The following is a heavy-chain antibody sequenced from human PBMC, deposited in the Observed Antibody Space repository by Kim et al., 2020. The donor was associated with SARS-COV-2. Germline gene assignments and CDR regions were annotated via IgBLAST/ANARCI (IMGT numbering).Heavy chain of an antibody. CDR1: GFTFNTYG. CDR2: ISWDGNNI. CDR3: SKSFSGSYFGYDY. Sequence: GGSLRLSCAASGFTFNTYGMHWVRQAPGKGLEWVAGISWDGNNIDYADSVKGRFTISRDNSKNTLYLQMNSLRIEDTAVYYCSKSFSGSYFGYDYWGQGTLVTVSS. D-gene: IGHD1-26*01. J-gene: IGHJ4*02. V-gene: IGHV3-30*18.